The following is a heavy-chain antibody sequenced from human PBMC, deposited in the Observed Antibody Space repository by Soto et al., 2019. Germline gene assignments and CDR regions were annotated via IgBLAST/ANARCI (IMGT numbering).Heavy chain of an antibody. CDR1: GFAFSTYV. CDR2: ILGGGAST. J-gene: IGHJ3*02. D-gene: IGHD3-22*01. Sequence: VGSLRLSCAASGFAFSTYVMNWVRQAPGQGLEWVSSILGGGASTYYADSVKGRFTISRDNAENSLDLQMNSLGAEDTALYYCVRDQLYYYDIFGRPLNGFDIWGQGTMVTVSS. CDR3: VRDQLYYYDIFGRPLNGFDI. V-gene: IGHV3-23*01.